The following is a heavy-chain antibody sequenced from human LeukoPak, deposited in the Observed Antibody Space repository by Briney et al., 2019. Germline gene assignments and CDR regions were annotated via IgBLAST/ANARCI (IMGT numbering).Heavy chain of an antibody. CDR1: GFTFSSSA. D-gene: IGHD3-16*01. V-gene: IGHV3-23*01. Sequence: GGSLRLSCAASGFTFSSSAMSWVRQAPGKGLEWVSTISSISGRTYYTDSVMGRFTISRDNSKNTLFLQMNSLRADDTAVYYCAKGGSANHLDYWGQGTLVTVSS. CDR3: AKGGSANHLDY. CDR2: ISSISGRT. J-gene: IGHJ4*02.